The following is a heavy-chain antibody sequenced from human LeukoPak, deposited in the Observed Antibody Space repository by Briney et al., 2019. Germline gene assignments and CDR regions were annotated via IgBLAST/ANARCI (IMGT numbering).Heavy chain of an antibody. J-gene: IGHJ4*02. D-gene: IGHD1-26*01. V-gene: IGHV4-4*07. CDR1: GGSISSSY. CDR2: IYTSGSP. CDR3: ARGGPYDSGSFYFDY. Sequence: SETLSLTCTVSGGSISSSYWSWIRQPAGKGLEWIGRIYTSGSPNYNPSLKSRVTVSADTSKNQFSLKLSSVTAADTAVYYCARGGPYDSGSFYFDYWGQGTLVTVSS.